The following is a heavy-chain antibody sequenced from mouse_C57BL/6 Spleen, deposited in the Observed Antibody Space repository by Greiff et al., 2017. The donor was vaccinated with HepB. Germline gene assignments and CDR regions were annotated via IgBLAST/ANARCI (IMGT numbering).Heavy chain of an antibody. Sequence: VKLQQPGAELVKPGASVKLSCKASGYTFTSYWMQWVKQRPGQGLEWIGEIDPSDSYTNYNQKFKGKATLTVDTSSSTAYMQLSSLTSEDSAVYYCARRGVITTVVATRTYFDYWGQGTTLTVSS. V-gene: IGHV1-50*01. D-gene: IGHD1-1*01. CDR1: GYTFTSYW. J-gene: IGHJ2*01. CDR3: ARRGVITTVVATRTYFDY. CDR2: IDPSDSYT.